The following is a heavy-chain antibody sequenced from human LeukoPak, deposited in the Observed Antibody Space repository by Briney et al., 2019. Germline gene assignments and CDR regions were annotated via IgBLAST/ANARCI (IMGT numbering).Heavy chain of an antibody. CDR2: ITGNGATT. Sequence: PGGSLRLSCAGSGFSFSSSAMSWVRQTPGKGLEWVSSITGNGATTYYSDSVKGRFTISRDNSRNTLSLQMSSLRVEATAVYYCAKERRRVDTEMVRSYYFENWGQGTLVTVSS. CDR3: AKERRRVDTEMVRSYYFEN. V-gene: IGHV3-23*01. D-gene: IGHD5-18*01. J-gene: IGHJ4*02. CDR1: GFSFSSSA.